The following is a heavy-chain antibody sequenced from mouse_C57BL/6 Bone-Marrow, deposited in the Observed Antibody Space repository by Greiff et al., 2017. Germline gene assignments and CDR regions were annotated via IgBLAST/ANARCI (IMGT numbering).Heavy chain of an antibody. CDR1: GFSLTSYG. CDR3: DKRTTEVATGEYAMDY. J-gene: IGHJ4*01. V-gene: IGHV2-9*01. D-gene: IGHD1-1*01. Sequence: VKLMESGPGLVAPSQSLSITCTVSGFSLTSYGVDWVRQPPGKGLEWLGVIWGGGSSNYNSALMYRLSTSTNNTKNQDFLKMNSLQTDDTAMYYCDKRTTEVATGEYAMDYWGQGTSVTVSS. CDR2: IWGGGSS.